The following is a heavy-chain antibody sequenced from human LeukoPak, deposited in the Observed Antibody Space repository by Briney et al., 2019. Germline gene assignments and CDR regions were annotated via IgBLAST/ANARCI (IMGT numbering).Heavy chain of an antibody. CDR3: AKGPYCYGSGSPAPYYFDY. CDR2: ISGSGGST. Sequence: PGGSLRLSCAASGFTFSNYGMSWVRQAPGKGLEWVSGISGSGGSTYYADSVKGRFTIFRDNSKNTLYLHMNSLRAEDTAVYYCAKGPYCYGSGSPAPYYFDYWGQGTLVTVSS. CDR1: GFTFSNYG. J-gene: IGHJ4*02. D-gene: IGHD3-10*01. V-gene: IGHV3-23*01.